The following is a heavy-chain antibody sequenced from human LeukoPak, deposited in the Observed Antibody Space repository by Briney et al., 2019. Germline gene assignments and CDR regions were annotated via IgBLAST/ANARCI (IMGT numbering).Heavy chain of an antibody. D-gene: IGHD3-16*01. CDR2: INHSGST. Sequence: PSETLSLTCAVYGGSFSGYYWSWIRQPPGKGLEWIGEINHSGSTNYNPSLKSRVTISVDTSKNQFSLKLSSVTAADTAVYYCARHSGRGGRFDPWGQGTLVTVSS. CDR1: GGSFSGYY. J-gene: IGHJ5*02. V-gene: IGHV4-34*01. CDR3: ARHSGRGGRFDP.